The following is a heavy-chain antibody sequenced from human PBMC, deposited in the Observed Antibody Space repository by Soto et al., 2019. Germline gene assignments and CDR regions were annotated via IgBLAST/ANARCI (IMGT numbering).Heavy chain of an antibody. J-gene: IGHJ4*02. D-gene: IGHD3-16*02. CDR1: GFTISSYG. CDR2: ISYDGSNK. CDR3: AKGNVWGSYRYTLNY. V-gene: IGHV3-30*18. Sequence: QVQLVESGGGVVQPGRSLRLSCAASGFTISSYGMHWVRQAPGKGLEWVAVISYDGSNKYYADSVKGRFTISRDNSKNALYLQMNSLRAEDTAVYYCAKGNVWGSYRYTLNYWGQGTLVTVSS.